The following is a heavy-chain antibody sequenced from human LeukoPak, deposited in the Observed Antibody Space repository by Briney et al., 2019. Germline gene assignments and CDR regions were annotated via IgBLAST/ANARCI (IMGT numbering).Heavy chain of an antibody. CDR3: ARDPPGGSGYYGFDY. CDR2: IYSGGGT. J-gene: IGHJ4*02. V-gene: IGHV3-66*01. Sequence: GGSLRLSCAASGFTVSSNYMSWVRQAPGKGLEWVSVIYSGGGTYYADSVKGRFTIPRDNSKNTLYLQMNSLRAEDTAVYYCARDPPGGSGYYGFDYWGQGTLVTVSS. CDR1: GFTVSSNY. D-gene: IGHD3-22*01.